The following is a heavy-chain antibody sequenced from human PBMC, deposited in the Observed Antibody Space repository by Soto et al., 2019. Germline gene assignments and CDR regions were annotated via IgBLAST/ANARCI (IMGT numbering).Heavy chain of an antibody. V-gene: IGHV1-69*13. CDR1: GGTFSSYT. D-gene: IGHD6-13*01. CDR3: ARDSIAAAGTDY. CDR2: IVPLFGTT. Sequence: ASVKVSCKASGGTFSSYTIAWVRQAPGQGLEWMGEIVPLFGTTNYVEKFQGRLTITADASTSTAYMELSSLRSEDTAMYYCARDSIAAAGTDYWGQGTLVTVSS. J-gene: IGHJ4*02.